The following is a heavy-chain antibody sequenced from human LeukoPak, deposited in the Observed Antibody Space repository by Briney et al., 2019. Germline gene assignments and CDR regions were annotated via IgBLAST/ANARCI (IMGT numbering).Heavy chain of an antibody. J-gene: IGHJ3*02. CDR1: GYTFTSYG. CDR2: ISAYNGNT. CDR3: AKDLGGSWSVVFVI. Sequence: ASVKVSCKASGYTFTSYGISWVRQAPGQGLEWMGWISAYNGNTNYAQKLQGRATMTTDTSTSTAYMELRSLRSDDTPLYYSAKDLGGSWSVVFVIWGKGKMVTV. V-gene: IGHV1-18*01. D-gene: IGHD3-3*01.